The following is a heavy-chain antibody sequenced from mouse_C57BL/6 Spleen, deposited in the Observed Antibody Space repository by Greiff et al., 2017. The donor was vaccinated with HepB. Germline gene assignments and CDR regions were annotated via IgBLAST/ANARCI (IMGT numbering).Heavy chain of an antibody. V-gene: IGHV1-82*01. D-gene: IGHD1-3*01. J-gene: IGHJ4*01. CDR3: AYLYTPTGGYAMDY. CDR1: GYAFSSSW. CDR2: IYPGDGDN. Sequence: VQLQQSGPELVKPGASVKISCKASGYAFSSSWMNWVKQRPGKGLEWIGRIYPGDGDNNYNGKFKVKATLTADISSSTAYMQLSPLTSEDSAVYFWAYLYTPTGGYAMDYWGQGTSVTVSS.